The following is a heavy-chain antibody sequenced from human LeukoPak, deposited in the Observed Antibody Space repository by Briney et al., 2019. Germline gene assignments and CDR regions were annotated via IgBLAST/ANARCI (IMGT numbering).Heavy chain of an antibody. Sequence: PGGSLRLSCAASGFTFSSYGMHWVRQAPGKGLEWVAVISYDGSNKYYADSVKGRFTISRDNSKNTLYLQMNSLRAEDTAVYYCARDQLLWFGEFTKFDYWGQGTLVTVSS. CDR3: ARDQLLWFGEFTKFDY. CDR1: GFTFSSYG. J-gene: IGHJ4*02. CDR2: ISYDGSNK. V-gene: IGHV3-30*03. D-gene: IGHD3-10*01.